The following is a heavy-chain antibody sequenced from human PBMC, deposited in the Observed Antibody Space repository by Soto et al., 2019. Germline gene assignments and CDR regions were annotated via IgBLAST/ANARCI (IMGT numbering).Heavy chain of an antibody. Sequence: ASVKVSCKASGYTFTSYGISWLRQAPGQGLEWMGWISAYNGNTNYAQKLQGRVTMTTDTSTSTAYMELRSLRSDDTAVYYCARADGWYCSSTSCHFDYWGQGTLVTVSS. CDR2: ISAYNGNT. V-gene: IGHV1-18*04. D-gene: IGHD2-2*01. CDR3: ARADGWYCSSTSCHFDY. J-gene: IGHJ4*02. CDR1: GYTFTSYG.